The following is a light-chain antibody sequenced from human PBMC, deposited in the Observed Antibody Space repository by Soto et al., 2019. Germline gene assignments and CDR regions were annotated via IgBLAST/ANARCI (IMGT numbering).Light chain of an antibody. Sequence: QSALTQPASVSGSPGQSITISCTGTSSDVGGYNYVSWYQQHPGKAPKLMIYDVSNRPSGVSNHFSGYKSGNTASLTNSGLQPEDEADYYCSSYTSSSTLVVFGGGTKLTLL. CDR1: SSDVGGYNY. CDR3: SSYTSSSTLVV. J-gene: IGLJ2*01. V-gene: IGLV2-14*01. CDR2: DVS.